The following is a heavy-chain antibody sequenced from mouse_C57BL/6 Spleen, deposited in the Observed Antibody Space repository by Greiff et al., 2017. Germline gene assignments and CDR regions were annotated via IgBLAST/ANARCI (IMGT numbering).Heavy chain of an antibody. CDR2: INPSTGGT. J-gene: IGHJ1*03. D-gene: IGHD2-2*01. CDR3: ARGGYYGYFDV. Sequence: VQLQQSGPELVKPGASVKISCKASGYSFTGYYMNWVKQSPEKSLEWIGEINPSTGGTTYNQKFKAKATLTVDKSSSTAYMQLKSLTSEDSAVYSGARGGYYGYFDVWGTGTTVTVSS. V-gene: IGHV1-42*01. CDR1: GYSFTGYY.